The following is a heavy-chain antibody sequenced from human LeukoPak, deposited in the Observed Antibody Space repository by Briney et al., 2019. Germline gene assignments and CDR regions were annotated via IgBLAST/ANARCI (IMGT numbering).Heavy chain of an antibody. CDR1: GGSISSGNYY. CDR3: AWGDSSGYPFDP. V-gene: IGHV4-61*02. Sequence: SETLSLTCTVSGGSISSGNYYWSWFRQPPGKGLGDIGRTFTTEGTSGSTYYNPSLKSRVTISVDTSKNQFSLKLSSVTAADTAVYYCAWGDSSGYPFDPWGQGTLVTVSS. J-gene: IGHJ5*02. D-gene: IGHD3-22*01. CDR2: TFTTEGTSGST.